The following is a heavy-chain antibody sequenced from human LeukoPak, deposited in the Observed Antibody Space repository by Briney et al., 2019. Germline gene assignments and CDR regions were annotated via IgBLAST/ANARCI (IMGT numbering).Heavy chain of an antibody. J-gene: IGHJ4*02. CDR3: AKEVVVLGYCSGGSCYPAFDY. CDR1: GFTFSSYA. V-gene: IGHV3-23*01. Sequence: GGSLRLSCAASGFTFSSYAMSWVRQAPGKGLEWVSAISGSGGSTYYADSVKGRFTISRDNSKNTLYLQMNSLRAEDTAIYYCAKEVVVLGYCSGGSCYPAFDYWGQGTLVTVSS. CDR2: ISGSGGST. D-gene: IGHD2-15*01.